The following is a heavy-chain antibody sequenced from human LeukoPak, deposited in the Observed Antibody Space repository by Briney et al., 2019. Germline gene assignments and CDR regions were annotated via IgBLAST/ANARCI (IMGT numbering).Heavy chain of an antibody. CDR1: GFTFSHFW. CDR2: IKKTGSET. D-gene: IGHD2-15*01. Sequence: GGSLRLSCAASGFTFSHFWMSWVRQAPGKGLEWVAYIKKTGSETYYVDSVKGRFTITRDNTRNSLFLQMYSPRAEDTAVYFCAREDGYCSGGNCYSYFDSWGQGTLVTVSS. V-gene: IGHV3-7*01. CDR3: AREDGYCSGGNCYSYFDS. J-gene: IGHJ4*02.